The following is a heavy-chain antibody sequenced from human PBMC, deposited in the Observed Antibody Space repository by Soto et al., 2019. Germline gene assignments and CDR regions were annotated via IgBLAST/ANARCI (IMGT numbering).Heavy chain of an antibody. CDR2: IYYSGIS. CDR3: SRLGPMDGYYYFMDV. V-gene: IGHV4-39*01. Sequence: QLLLQESGPGLVKPSETLSLTCTVSGGSITSSSYYWGWIRQPPGKTLEWIGSIYYSGISYYNPSLKSRVTISEDTSDNQFSLTLSSVTAADTAIYYCSRLGPMDGYYYFMDVWGKGTTVTVSS. D-gene: IGHD3-10*01. J-gene: IGHJ6*03. CDR1: GGSITSSSYY.